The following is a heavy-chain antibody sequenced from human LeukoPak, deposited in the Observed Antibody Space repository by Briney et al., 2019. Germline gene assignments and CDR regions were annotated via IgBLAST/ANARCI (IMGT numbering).Heavy chain of an antibody. D-gene: IGHD6-13*01. CDR1: GGSISSSSYY. CDR3: ARSGSIAAERYYYYYMDV. Sequence: PSETLSLTCSVSGGSISSSSYYWGWIRQPPGKGLEWIGNIYYSGSSYYNPSLKSRVTISVDTSKNQFSLKLSSVTAADTAVYYCARSGSIAAERYYYYYMDVWGKGTTVTVSS. CDR2: IYYSGSS. J-gene: IGHJ6*03. V-gene: IGHV4-39*07.